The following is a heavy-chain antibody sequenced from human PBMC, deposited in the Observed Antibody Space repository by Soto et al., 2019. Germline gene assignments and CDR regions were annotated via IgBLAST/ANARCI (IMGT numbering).Heavy chain of an antibody. CDR1: GYSISSSVW. CDR2: VFHTGDT. J-gene: IGHJ4*02. CDR3: ARKAWVRFDY. Sequence: SESLSLPCAVSGYSISSSVWWTWVRQPPGKGLEWIGEVFHTGDTYFNPSLRSRVAMSVDKSTNEFSLKVTSVTAADTAIYYCARKAWVRFDYWGQGALVTVSS. V-gene: IGHV4-4*02. D-gene: IGHD7-27*01.